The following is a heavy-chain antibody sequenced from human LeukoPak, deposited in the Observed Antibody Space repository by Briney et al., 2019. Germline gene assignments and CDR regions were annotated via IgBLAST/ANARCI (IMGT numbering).Heavy chain of an antibody. D-gene: IGHD3-22*01. J-gene: IGHJ4*02. CDR2: IGPYNGNT. Sequence: ASVKVSCKASGYTFTSYDINWVRQATGQGLEWMGWIGPYNGNTIYAQKLQGRVTMTTDTSTSTAYMELRSLRSDDTAVYYCARGSPPRVYYDRSGYYSYYFDYWGQGTLVTVSS. V-gene: IGHV1-18*01. CDR1: GYTFTSYD. CDR3: ARGSPPRVYYDRSGYYSYYFDY.